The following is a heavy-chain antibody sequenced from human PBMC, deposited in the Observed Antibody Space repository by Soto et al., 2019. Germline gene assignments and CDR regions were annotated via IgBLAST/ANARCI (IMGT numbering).Heavy chain of an antibody. V-gene: IGHV4-30-2*01. CDR3: ARGRSDYDFWSGSGPYYFDY. Sequence: SETLSLTCAVSGGSISSGGYSWSWIRQPPGKGLEWIGYIYHSGSTYYNPSLKSRVTISVDRSKNQFSLKLSSVTAADTAVYYCARGRSDYDFWSGSGPYYFDYWGQGTLVTVSS. CDR1: GGSISSGGYS. CDR2: IYHSGST. J-gene: IGHJ4*02. D-gene: IGHD3-3*01.